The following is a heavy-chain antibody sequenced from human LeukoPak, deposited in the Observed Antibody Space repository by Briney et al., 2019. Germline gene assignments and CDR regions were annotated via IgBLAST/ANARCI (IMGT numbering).Heavy chain of an antibody. Sequence: PSETLSLTCTVSGGSISSYYWSWIRQPPGKGLEWIGYIYYSGSTSYNPSLKSRVTISVDTSKNQFSLKLSSVTAADTAVYYCAREGGSIQLRSYYFDYWGQGTLVTVSS. CDR2: IYYSGST. CDR3: AREGGSIQLRSYYFDY. CDR1: GGSISSYY. D-gene: IGHD5-18*01. V-gene: IGHV4-59*01. J-gene: IGHJ4*02.